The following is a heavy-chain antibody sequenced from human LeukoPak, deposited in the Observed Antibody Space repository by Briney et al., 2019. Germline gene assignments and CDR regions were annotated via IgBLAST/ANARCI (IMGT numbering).Heavy chain of an antibody. J-gene: IGHJ4*02. CDR1: GGSISSYY. CDR2: IYYSGST. D-gene: IGHD6-13*01. V-gene: IGHV4-59*01. Sequence: PSETLSLTCTVSGGSISSYYWNWIRQPPGKGLVWIGYIYYSGSTNYSPSLKSRVTMSVDTSKKQFSLKVSSVIAADTAVYYCARGHSSSWYSFDYWGQGTLVTVSS. CDR3: ARGHSSSWYSFDY.